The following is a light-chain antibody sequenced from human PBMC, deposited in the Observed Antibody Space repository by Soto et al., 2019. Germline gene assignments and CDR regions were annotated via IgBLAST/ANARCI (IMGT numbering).Light chain of an antibody. V-gene: IGLV2-23*02. CDR2: GVS. J-gene: IGLJ1*01. CDR3: CSFEGNSNYV. CDR1: SSDVGGYDF. Sequence: QSVLTQPASVSGSPGQSIAISCTGTSSDVGGYDFVSWYQQHAGKAPKLMIYGVSKRPSGVPDRFSGSKSGNTASLTISGLQAEDEDDYYCCSFEGNSNYVFGTGTKVTVL.